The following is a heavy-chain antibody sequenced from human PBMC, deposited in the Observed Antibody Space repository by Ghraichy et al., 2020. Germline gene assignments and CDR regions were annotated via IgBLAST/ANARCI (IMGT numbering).Heavy chain of an antibody. J-gene: IGHJ4*02. Sequence: SETLSLTCAVSGYSISSGYYWGWIRQPPGKGLEWIGSIYHSGSTYYNPSLKSRVTISVDTSKNQFSLKLSSVTAADTAVYYCAREGSYGEFDYWGQGTLVTVSS. D-gene: IGHD4-17*01. CDR2: IYHSGST. V-gene: IGHV4-38-2*02. CDR1: GYSISSGYY. CDR3: AREGSYGEFDY.